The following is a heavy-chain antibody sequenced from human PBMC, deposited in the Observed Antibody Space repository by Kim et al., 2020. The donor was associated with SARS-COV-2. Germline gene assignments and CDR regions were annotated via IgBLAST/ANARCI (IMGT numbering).Heavy chain of an antibody. D-gene: IGHD3-10*01. J-gene: IGHJ5*02. V-gene: IGHV3-7*03. Sequence: GGSLRLSCAASGFTFSSYWMSWVRQAPGKGLEWVANIKQDGSEKYYVDSVKGRFTISRDNAKNSLYLQMNSLRAEDTAVYYCARVRQSLYYYGSGSSPFDPWGQGTLVTVSS. CDR1: GFTFSSYW. CDR2: IKQDGSEK. CDR3: ARVRQSLYYYGSGSSPFDP.